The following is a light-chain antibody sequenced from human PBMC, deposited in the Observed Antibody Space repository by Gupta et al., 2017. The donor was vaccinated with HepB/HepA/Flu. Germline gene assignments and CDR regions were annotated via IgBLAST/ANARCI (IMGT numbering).Light chain of an antibody. CDR2: RNN. J-gene: IGLJ2*01. CDR3: AAWDDSRSGRVV. CDR1: SSNIGSNY. Sequence: QSVLTQPPSASGTPGQRVTISCSGSSSNIGSNYVYWYQQLPGTAPKLLIYRNNQRPSGVPDRFSGSKSGTSAALAISGLRAEEEAAYYCAAWDDSRSGRVVFGGGTKLTVL. V-gene: IGLV1-47*01.